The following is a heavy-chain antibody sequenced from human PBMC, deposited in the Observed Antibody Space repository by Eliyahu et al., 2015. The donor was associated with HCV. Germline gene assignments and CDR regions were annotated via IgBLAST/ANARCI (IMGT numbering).Heavy chain of an antibody. CDR3: ARMADFNDNALDV. CDR2: INGNDDK. V-gene: IGHV2-70*01. CDR1: GFSLSRPGVC. J-gene: IGHJ6*02. Sequence: QVTLRESGPALVRTTRTLTLTCTFSGFSLSRPGVCINWIRQPPGKALEWLALINGNDDKYYNSSLWTRLTISKDTYRNQVVLTMTNMGPVDTATYFCARMADFNDNALDVWGQGNMVTVSS. D-gene: IGHD1-1*01.